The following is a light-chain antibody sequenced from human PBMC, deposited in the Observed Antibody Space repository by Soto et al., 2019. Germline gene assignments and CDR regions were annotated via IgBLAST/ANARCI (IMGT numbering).Light chain of an antibody. CDR1: QSVSCNY. V-gene: IGKV3-20*01. CDR2: GAS. J-gene: IGKJ3*01. Sequence: EIVLTQSPGTLSLSPGERGTLSCRASQSVSCNYLAWYQQKPGQAPRLLIYGASSRATGIPGRFSGAGSGTDFTLTISRLEPEDFAVYYCQQYGSPPFCFGPGTKVDMK. CDR3: QQYGSPPFC.